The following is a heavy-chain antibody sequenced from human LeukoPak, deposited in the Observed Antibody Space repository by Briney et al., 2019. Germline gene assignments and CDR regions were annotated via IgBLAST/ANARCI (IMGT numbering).Heavy chain of an antibody. V-gene: IGHV3-23*01. CDR3: AKTYYYDSSDYPDAFDI. CDR1: GFTFSSYA. J-gene: IGHJ3*02. D-gene: IGHD3-22*01. CDR2: ISGSGGST. Sequence: PGGSLRLSCAASGFTFSSYAMSWVRQAPGKGLEWVSAISGSGGSTYYADSVKGRFTISRDNSKNTLYLQMNSLRAEDTAVYYCAKTYYYDSSDYPDAFDIWGQGTMVTVSS.